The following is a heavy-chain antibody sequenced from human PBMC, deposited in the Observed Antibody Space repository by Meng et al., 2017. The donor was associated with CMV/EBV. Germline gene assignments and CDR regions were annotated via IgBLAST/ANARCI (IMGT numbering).Heavy chain of an antibody. D-gene: IGHD5-12*01. CDR2: INHSGST. CDR3: ARGKVDIVN. Sequence: SETLSLTCAVYGGSFSGYYRSWIRQPPGKGLEWIGEINHSGSTNYNPSLKSRVTISVDTSKNQLSLKLSSVTAADTAVYYCARGKVDIVNWGQGTLVTVSS. J-gene: IGHJ4*02. V-gene: IGHV4-34*01. CDR1: GGSFSGYY.